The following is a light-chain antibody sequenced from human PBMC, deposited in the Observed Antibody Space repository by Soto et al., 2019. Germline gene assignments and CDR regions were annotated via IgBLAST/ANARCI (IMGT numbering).Light chain of an antibody. Sequence: QCVLTQAPSGSGAPGQRVTISCTGSSSNIGAGYDVHWYQQLPGTAPKLLIYGNTNRPSGVPDRFSGSKSATSASLAITGLQAEDEADYYCQSYDSSLSPVVFGGGTKLTVL. V-gene: IGLV1-40*01. J-gene: IGLJ2*01. CDR2: GNT. CDR1: SSNIGAGYD. CDR3: QSYDSSLSPVV.